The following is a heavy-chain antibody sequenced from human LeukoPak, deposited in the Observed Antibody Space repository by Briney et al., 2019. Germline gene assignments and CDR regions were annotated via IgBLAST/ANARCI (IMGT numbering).Heavy chain of an antibody. Sequence: ASVKVSCKAAGYTFTSYDINWVRQATGQGLERMGWMNPNSGNTGYAQKFQGRVTMTRNTSISTAYMELSSLRSEDTAVYYCARGRPRTIFGVVIISFDYWGQGTLVTVSS. CDR2: MNPNSGNT. CDR3: ARGRPRTIFGVVIISFDY. D-gene: IGHD3-3*01. J-gene: IGHJ4*02. CDR1: GYTFTSYD. V-gene: IGHV1-8*01.